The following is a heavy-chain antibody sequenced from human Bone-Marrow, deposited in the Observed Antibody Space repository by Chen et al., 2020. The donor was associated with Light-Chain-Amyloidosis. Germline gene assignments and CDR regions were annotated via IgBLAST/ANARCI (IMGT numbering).Heavy chain of an antibody. CDR1: GFTVSDAF. CDR2: INHDGTRE. Sequence: EVQLVETGGGLIQPGESLRLSCAVSGFTVSDAFMNWVRQAPGKGLEWVANINHDGTREYYVDSVKGRFTISRDNTKNSLLLQMNSLRAEDTAVYYCARGFATDYWGQGTLVTVSS. J-gene: IGHJ4*02. V-gene: IGHV3-7*01. D-gene: IGHD2-15*01. CDR3: ARGFATDY.